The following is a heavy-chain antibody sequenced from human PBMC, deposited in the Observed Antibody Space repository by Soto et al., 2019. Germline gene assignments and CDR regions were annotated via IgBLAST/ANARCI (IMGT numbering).Heavy chain of an antibody. CDR3: ARSTPRFLEWLLSGYYYYYGMDV. V-gene: IGHV3-13*01. D-gene: IGHD3-3*01. J-gene: IGHJ6*02. Sequence: EVQLVESGGGLVQPGGSLRLSCAASGFTFSSYDMHWVRQATGKGLEWVSAIGTAGDTYYPGSVKGRFTISRENAKNSLYLQMNSLRAEDTAVYYCARSTPRFLEWLLSGYYYYYGMDVWGQGTTVTVSS. CDR2: IGTAGDT. CDR1: GFTFSSYD.